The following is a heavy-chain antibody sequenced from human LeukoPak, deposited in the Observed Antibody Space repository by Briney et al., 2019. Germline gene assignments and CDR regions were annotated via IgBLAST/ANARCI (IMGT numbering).Heavy chain of an antibody. V-gene: IGHV3-23*01. J-gene: IGHJ4*02. CDR1: GFTFSTYA. Sequence: GGSLRLSCAASGFTFSTYAMTWVRQAPGRGLEWVSSISGSGGSTYYADSVKGRFTISRDNSKNTLNLQMNSLRAEDTAVYYCARVPGLYCFHFWGQGTPVTVSS. CDR2: ISGSGGST. CDR3: ARVPGLYCFHF. D-gene: IGHD2-15*01.